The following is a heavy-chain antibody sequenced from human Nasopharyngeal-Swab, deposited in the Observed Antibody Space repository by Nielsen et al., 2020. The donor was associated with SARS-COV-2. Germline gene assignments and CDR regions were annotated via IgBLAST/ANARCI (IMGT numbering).Heavy chain of an antibody. D-gene: IGHD3-10*01. Sequence: GESLKISCAASGFTFSSYSMNWVRQAPGKGLEWVSSISSSSSYIYYADSVKGRFTISRDNSKNTLYLQMNSLRAEDTTVYYCARGPAALWFGNYYFDYWGQGTLVTVSS. CDR1: GFTFSSYS. J-gene: IGHJ4*02. CDR2: ISSSSSYI. V-gene: IGHV3-21*01. CDR3: ARGPAALWFGNYYFDY.